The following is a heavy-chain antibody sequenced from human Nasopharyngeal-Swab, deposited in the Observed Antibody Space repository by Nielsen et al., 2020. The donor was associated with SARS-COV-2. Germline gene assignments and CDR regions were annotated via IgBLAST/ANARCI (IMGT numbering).Heavy chain of an antibody. Sequence: GESLKISCAASGFTFSSYWMHWVRQAPGKGLVWVSRINSDGSSTSYADSVKGRFTISRDNAKNTLYLHMNSLRAEDTAVYYCARSPTDYSNYAFDYWGQGTLVTVSS. J-gene: IGHJ4*02. V-gene: IGHV3-74*01. CDR1: GFTFSSYW. CDR3: ARSPTDYSNYAFDY. CDR2: INSDGSST. D-gene: IGHD4-11*01.